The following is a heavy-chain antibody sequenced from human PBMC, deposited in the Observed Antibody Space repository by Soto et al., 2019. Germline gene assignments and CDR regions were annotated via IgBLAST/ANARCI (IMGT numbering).Heavy chain of an antibody. V-gene: IGHV1-18*01. D-gene: IGHD6-13*01. Sequence: RASVKVSCKASGYIFISWVRQAPGQGLEWMGWISAYNGNTNYAQKFQGRVTMTTDTSTSTAYMELRSLTSDDTAVYFCATVATAGSDYYYSGMDVWGQGTTVTVSS. CDR3: ATVATAGSDYYYSGMDV. CDR2: ISAYNGNT. CDR1: GYIF. J-gene: IGHJ6*02.